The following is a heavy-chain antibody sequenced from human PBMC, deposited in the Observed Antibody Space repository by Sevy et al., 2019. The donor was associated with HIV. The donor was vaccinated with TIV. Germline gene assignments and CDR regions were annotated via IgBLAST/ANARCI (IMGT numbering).Heavy chain of an antibody. J-gene: IGHJ6*02. CDR3: ARDTGGIGMDV. CDR1: GFTFSSYS. Sequence: GGSLRLSCAASGFTFSSYSMNWVRQAPGKGLEWVSYISSSSGTIYYADSVKGRFTISRDNAKNSLSLQMNSLRAEDTAVYYCARDTGGIGMDVWGQGTTVTVSS. D-gene: IGHD6-13*01. CDR2: ISSSSGTI. V-gene: IGHV3-48*04.